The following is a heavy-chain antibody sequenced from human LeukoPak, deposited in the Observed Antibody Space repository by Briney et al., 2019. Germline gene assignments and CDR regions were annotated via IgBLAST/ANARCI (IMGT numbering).Heavy chain of an antibody. CDR1: GYSFTSYW. V-gene: IGHV5-51*01. Sequence: GESLKISCKGSGYSFTSYWIGWVRQMPGKGLEWMGIIYPGDSDTRYSPSFQGQVTISADKFISTAYLQWSSLKASDTAMYYCARHSPGYCTNGVCYTPADYWGQGTLVTVSS. J-gene: IGHJ4*02. CDR2: IYPGDSDT. CDR3: ARHSPGYCTNGVCYTPADY. D-gene: IGHD2-8*01.